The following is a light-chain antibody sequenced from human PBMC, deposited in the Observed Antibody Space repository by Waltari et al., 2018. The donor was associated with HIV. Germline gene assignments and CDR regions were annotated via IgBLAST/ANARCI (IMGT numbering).Light chain of an antibody. J-gene: IGLJ2*01. V-gene: IGLV2-8*01. CDR1: TRDVGAYNY. CDR2: EVN. Sequence: QSALTQPASVSGSPGQSVTISCTGTTRDVGAYNYVSWYQQHPGKAPKLMIYEVNKRPSGAPDRFSGSKSGNTASLTVSGLQADDEADYYCSSYGGSNNVVFGGGTKLTVL. CDR3: SSYGGSNNVV.